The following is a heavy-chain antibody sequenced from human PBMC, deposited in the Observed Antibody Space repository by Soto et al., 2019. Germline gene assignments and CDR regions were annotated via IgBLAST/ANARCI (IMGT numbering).Heavy chain of an antibody. CDR2: INPNSGGT. Sequence: ASVKVSCKASGYTFTGYYMHWVRQAPGPGLEWMGWINPNSGGTNYAQKFQGWVTMTRDTSISTAYMELSRLRSDDTAVYYCAREIAAAGYDAFDIWGQGTMVTVSS. CDR1: GYTFTGYY. CDR3: AREIAAAGYDAFDI. D-gene: IGHD6-13*01. V-gene: IGHV1-2*04. J-gene: IGHJ3*02.